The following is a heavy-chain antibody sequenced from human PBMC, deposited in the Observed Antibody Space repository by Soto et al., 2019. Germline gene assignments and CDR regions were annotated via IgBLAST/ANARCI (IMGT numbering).Heavy chain of an antibody. CDR2: IIPIFGTA. CDR3: ARYIVVVVAATLEYYYYGMDV. CDR1: GGTFSSYA. D-gene: IGHD2-15*01. V-gene: IGHV1-69*01. J-gene: IGHJ6*02. Sequence: QVQLVQSVAEVKKPGSSVKVSCKASGGTFSSYAISWVRQAPGQGLEWMGGIIPIFGTANYAQKFQGRVTITADESTSTAYMELGSLRSEDTAVYYCARYIVVVVAATLEYYYYGMDVWGQGTTVTVSS.